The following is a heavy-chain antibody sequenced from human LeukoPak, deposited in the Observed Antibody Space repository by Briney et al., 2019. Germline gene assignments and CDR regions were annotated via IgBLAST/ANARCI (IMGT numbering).Heavy chain of an antibody. CDR3: ARLYYDSSGYYQICYFDY. Sequence: SETLSLTCTVSGGSISSSSYYWGWIRQPPGKGLEWIGSIYYSGSTYYNPSLKSRVTISVDTSKNQFSLNLSSVTAADTAVYYCARLYYDSSGYYQICYFDYWGEGTLVTVSS. V-gene: IGHV4-39*01. CDR2: IYYSGST. J-gene: IGHJ4*02. CDR1: GGSISSSSYY. D-gene: IGHD3-22*01.